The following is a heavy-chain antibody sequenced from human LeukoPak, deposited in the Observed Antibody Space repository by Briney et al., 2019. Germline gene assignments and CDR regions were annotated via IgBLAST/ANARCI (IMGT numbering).Heavy chain of an antibody. CDR3: ARVETATIGRRPLFFDY. V-gene: IGHV4-31*03. D-gene: IGHD5-24*01. J-gene: IGHJ4*02. CDR2: IYYSGST. Sequence: SETLSLTCTVSGGSISSGGYYWSWIRQHPGKGLEWIGYIYYSGSTYYNPSLKSRVTISVDTSKNQFSLKLSSVTAADTAVYYCARVETATIGRRPLFFDYWGQGTPVTVSS. CDR1: GGSISSGGYY.